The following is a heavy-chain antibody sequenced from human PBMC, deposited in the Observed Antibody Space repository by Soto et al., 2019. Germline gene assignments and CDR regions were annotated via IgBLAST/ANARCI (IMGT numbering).Heavy chain of an antibody. Sequence: EVQLLESGGGLIQPGGSLRLSCAASGFTFSSYAMSWVRQAPGKGLEWVSGISGSGVSTYYADSVKGRFTISRDNAKNTLFLQMNSLRAEDTAVYYCAQTGPSSSSWAPFDYWGQGKLVTVSS. D-gene: IGHD6-13*01. V-gene: IGHV3-23*01. J-gene: IGHJ4*02. CDR2: ISGSGVST. CDR3: AQTGPSSSSWAPFDY. CDR1: GFTFSSYA.